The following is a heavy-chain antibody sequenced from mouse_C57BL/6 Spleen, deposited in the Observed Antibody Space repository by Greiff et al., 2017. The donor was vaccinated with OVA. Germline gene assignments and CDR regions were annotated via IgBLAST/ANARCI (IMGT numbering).Heavy chain of an antibody. J-gene: IGHJ4*01. D-gene: IGHD3-2*02. CDR3: ARGTAQATGAMDY. V-gene: IGHV1-52*01. CDR2: IDPSDSET. CDR1: GYTFTSYW. Sequence: QVQLQQPGAELVRPGSSVKLSCKASGYTFTSYWMHWVKQRPIQGLEWIGNIDPSDSETHYNQKFKDKATLTVYKSSSTAYMQLSSLTSEDSAVYYCARGTAQATGAMDYWGQGTSVTVSS.